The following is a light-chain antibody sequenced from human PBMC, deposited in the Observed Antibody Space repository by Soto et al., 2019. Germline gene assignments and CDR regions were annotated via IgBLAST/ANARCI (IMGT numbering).Light chain of an antibody. CDR2: YDD. J-gene: IGLJ2*01. CDR1: SSNIGNNA. Sequence: QSVLTQPPSVSGAPRQRVTISCSGSSSNIGNNAVNWYQQLPGKAPKLLIYYDDLLPSGVSDRFSGSKSGTSASLAISGLQSEDEADYYCAAWDDSLNGPNVVFGGGTKLTVL. V-gene: IGLV1-36*01. CDR3: AAWDDSLNGPNVV.